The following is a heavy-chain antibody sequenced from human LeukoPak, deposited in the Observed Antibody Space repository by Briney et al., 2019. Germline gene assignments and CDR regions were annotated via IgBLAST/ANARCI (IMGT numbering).Heavy chain of an antibody. CDR1: GFTFSSYA. CDR3: EREPLTGWAFDI. CDR2: ISGSGGST. V-gene: IGHV3-23*01. J-gene: IGHJ3*02. D-gene: IGHD6-19*01. Sequence: QPGGSLRLSCAASGFTFSSYAMHWVRQAPGKGLEWVSAISGSGGSTYYADSVKGRFSISRDNSKNSLYLQMNSLRAEDTAVYYCEREPLTGWAFDIWGQGTMVTVSS.